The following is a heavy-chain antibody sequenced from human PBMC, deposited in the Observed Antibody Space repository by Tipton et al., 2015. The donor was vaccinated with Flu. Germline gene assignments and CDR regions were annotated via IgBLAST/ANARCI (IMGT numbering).Heavy chain of an antibody. CDR3: ARDQGFGGGLTYDYYAMDV. CDR2: IYYSGST. V-gene: IGHV4-31*03. J-gene: IGHJ6*02. Sequence: TLSLTCTVSGDSISGSYYWGWIRQAPGKGLEWIGGIYYSGSTYYNPSLESRVTISVDTSQNQFSLNLKSVTAADTAVYYCARDQGFGGGLTYDYYAMDVWGQGTTVTVPS. CDR1: GDSISGSYY. D-gene: IGHD3-16*01.